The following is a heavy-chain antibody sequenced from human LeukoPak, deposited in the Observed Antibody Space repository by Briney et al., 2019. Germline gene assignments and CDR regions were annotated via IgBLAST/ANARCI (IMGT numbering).Heavy chain of an antibody. Sequence: GGSLRLSCAASGFTFSSYAMNWVRQAPGKGLEWVSSISSSSSYIYYADSVKGRFTISRDNAKNSLYLQMNSLRAEDTAVYYCARDSNSLVWWGIDYWGQGTLVTVSS. CDR2: ISSSSSYI. CDR3: ARDSNSLVWWGIDY. CDR1: GFTFSSYA. D-gene: IGHD1-26*01. V-gene: IGHV3-21*01. J-gene: IGHJ4*02.